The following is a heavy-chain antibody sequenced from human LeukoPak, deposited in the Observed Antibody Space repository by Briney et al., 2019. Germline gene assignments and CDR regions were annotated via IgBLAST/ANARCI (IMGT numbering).Heavy chain of an antibody. CDR3: ARRFDS. J-gene: IGHJ4*02. V-gene: IGHV4-59*08. CDR1: GGSISSYY. CDR2: LFYSGST. Sequence: PSETLSLTCSVSGGSISSYYWSWIRQPPGKGLEWIGYLFYSGSTNYNPSLKSRVTISVDTSKNQFSLTLTSVTAADTAIYYCARRFDSWGQGALVTVPS.